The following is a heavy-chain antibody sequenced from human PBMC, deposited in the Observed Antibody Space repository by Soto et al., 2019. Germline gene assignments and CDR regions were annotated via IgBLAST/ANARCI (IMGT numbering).Heavy chain of an antibody. J-gene: IGHJ5*01. Sequence: LSLTCFISGGSFSNDYWTWIRQSPGKGLEWIGYIFHSGITDYNPSVKSRVTISIDKSRNLFSLNLTSVTAADTAVYYCARDRYFYDSRGYYRTLDSWGQGTLVTFSS. CDR1: GGSFSNDY. CDR3: ARDRYFYDSRGYYRTLDS. V-gene: IGHV4-59*01. CDR2: IFHSGIT. D-gene: IGHD3-22*01.